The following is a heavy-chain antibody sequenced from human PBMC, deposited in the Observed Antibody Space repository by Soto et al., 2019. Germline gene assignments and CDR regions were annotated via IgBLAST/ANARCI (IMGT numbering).Heavy chain of an antibody. V-gene: IGHV1-46*01. CDR2: INPSGGST. CDR3: ARGERRDGYNGGMDV. J-gene: IGHJ6*02. CDR1: GYTFTSYY. D-gene: IGHD5-12*01. Sequence: ASVKVSCKASGYTFTSYYMHWVLQAPGQGLEWMGIINPSGGSTSYAQKFQGRVTMTRDTSTSTVYMELSSLRSEDTAVYYCARGERRDGYNGGMDVWGQVTTVTVSS.